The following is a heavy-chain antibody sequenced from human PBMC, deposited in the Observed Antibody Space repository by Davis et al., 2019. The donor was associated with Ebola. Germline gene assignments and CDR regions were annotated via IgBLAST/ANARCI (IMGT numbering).Heavy chain of an antibody. CDR2: IKSKTDGGTI. Sequence: GESLKISCAASGFTFSNAWMSWVRQAPGKGLEWVGRIKSKTDGGTIDYAAHVKGRFTISRDDSKNTLYLQMNSLKTEDTAVYYCTTSDYIWGSLIDYWGQGTLVTVSS. V-gene: IGHV3-15*01. CDR1: GFTFSNAW. J-gene: IGHJ4*02. D-gene: IGHD3-16*01. CDR3: TTSDYIWGSLIDY.